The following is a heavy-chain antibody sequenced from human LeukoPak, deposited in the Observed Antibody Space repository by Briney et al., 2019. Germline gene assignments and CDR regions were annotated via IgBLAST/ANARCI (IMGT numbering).Heavy chain of an antibody. CDR3: ARAGDGYIPIDY. Sequence: GASVKVSCKASGYTFTGYYMHWVRQAPGQGLEWMGWINPNSGGTNYAQKFQGRVTITADKSTSTAYMELSSLRSEDTAVYYCARAGDGYIPIDYWGQGTLVTVSS. CDR1: GYTFTGYY. CDR2: INPNSGGT. J-gene: IGHJ4*02. D-gene: IGHD5-24*01. V-gene: IGHV1-2*02.